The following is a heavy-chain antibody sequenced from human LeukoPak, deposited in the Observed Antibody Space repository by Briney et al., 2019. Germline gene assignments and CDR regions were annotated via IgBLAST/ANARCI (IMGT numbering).Heavy chain of an antibody. CDR3: AREYYDILTGYPPQYYYMDV. V-gene: IGHV3-74*01. Sequence: PGGSLRLSCAASGFTFSSYWMHWVRQAPGKGLVWVSRINSDGSSTSYADSVKGRFTISRDNAKNTLYLQMNSLRAEDTAVYYCAREYYDILTGYPPQYYYMDVWGKGTTVTISS. J-gene: IGHJ6*03. D-gene: IGHD3-9*01. CDR1: GFTFSSYW. CDR2: INSDGSST.